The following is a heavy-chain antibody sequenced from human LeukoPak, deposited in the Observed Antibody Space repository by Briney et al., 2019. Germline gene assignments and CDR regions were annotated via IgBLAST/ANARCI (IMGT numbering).Heavy chain of an antibody. J-gene: IGHJ4*02. D-gene: IGHD5-18*01. CDR3: ARGVDTAMVFDY. CDR1: GFTFNTYT. CDR2: ISGSSGII. V-gene: IGHV3-48*01. Sequence: GGSLRLSCAASGFTFNTYTMNWVRQAPGKGLEWVSYISGSSGIIDYADSVRGRFTISRDNAKNSLYLQMNSLRAEDTAVYYCARGVDTAMVFDYWGQGTLVTVSS.